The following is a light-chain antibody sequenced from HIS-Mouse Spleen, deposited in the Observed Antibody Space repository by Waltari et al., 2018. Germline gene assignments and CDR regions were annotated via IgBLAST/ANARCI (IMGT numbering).Light chain of an antibody. Sequence: QSALTQPRSVSGSPGQSVPIPCTGTSRDLGGYNYVSWYQQHPGKAPKLMIYDVSKRPSGVPDRFSGSKSGNTASLTISGLQAEDEADYYCCSYAGSYTWVFGGGTKLTVL. CDR3: CSYAGSYTWV. CDR1: SRDLGGYNY. J-gene: IGLJ3*02. CDR2: DVS. V-gene: IGLV2-11*01.